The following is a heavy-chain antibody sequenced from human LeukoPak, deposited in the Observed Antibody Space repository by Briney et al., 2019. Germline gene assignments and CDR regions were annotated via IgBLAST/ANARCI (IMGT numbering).Heavy chain of an antibody. J-gene: IGHJ4*02. CDR1: GFTFSSYS. V-gene: IGHV3-21*01. CDR2: ISTSSSYI. Sequence: GGSLRLSCAASGFTFSSYSMNWVRQAPGKGLEWVSSISTSSSYIYYADSVKGRFTISRDNAKNSLYLQMNSLRAEDTAVYYCARDRSPCSGGSCYSDFWGQGTPVTVSS. CDR3: ARDRSPCSGGSCYSDF. D-gene: IGHD2-15*01.